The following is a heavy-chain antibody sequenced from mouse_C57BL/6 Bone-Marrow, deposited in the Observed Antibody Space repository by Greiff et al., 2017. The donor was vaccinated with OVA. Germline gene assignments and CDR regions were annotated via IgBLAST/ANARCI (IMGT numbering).Heavy chain of an antibody. CDR1: GFTFSSYG. CDR2: ISSGGSYT. Sequence: EVHLVESGGDLVKPGGSLKLSCAASGFTFSSYGMSWVRQTPDKRLEWVATISSGGSYTYYPDSVKGRFTISRDNAKNTLYLQMSSLKSEDTAMYYCARQGSLGAMDYWGQGTSVTVSS. J-gene: IGHJ4*01. V-gene: IGHV5-6*01. CDR3: ARQGSLGAMDY.